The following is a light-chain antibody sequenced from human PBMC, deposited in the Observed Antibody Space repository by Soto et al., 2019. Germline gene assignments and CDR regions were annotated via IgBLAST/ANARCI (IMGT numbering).Light chain of an antibody. CDR3: QHYGGSLYT. Sequence: EIVLTQSPGTLSLSPGERATLSCRASQSVSSNYLTWYQQKPGQAPRLLLYGASSRATGIPDRFSGSGSGTDFTLTISGLEPEDFAVYSCQHYGGSLYTFGQGTKLEIK. CDR1: QSVSSNY. J-gene: IGKJ2*01. CDR2: GAS. V-gene: IGKV3-20*01.